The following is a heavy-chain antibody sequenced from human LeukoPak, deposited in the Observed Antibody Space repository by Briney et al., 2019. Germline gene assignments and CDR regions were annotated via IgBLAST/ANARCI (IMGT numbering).Heavy chain of an antibody. CDR3: ARGDTYYDFWSGYFPYYFDY. Sequence: GGSLRLSCAASGFTFSSYSMNWVRQAPGKGLEWVSSISSSNSYIYYADSVKGRFTISRDNAKNSLYLQMNSPRAEDTAVYYCARGDTYYDFWSGYFPYYFDYWGQGTLVTVSS. J-gene: IGHJ4*02. CDR2: ISSSNSYI. CDR1: GFTFSSYS. V-gene: IGHV3-21*01. D-gene: IGHD3-3*01.